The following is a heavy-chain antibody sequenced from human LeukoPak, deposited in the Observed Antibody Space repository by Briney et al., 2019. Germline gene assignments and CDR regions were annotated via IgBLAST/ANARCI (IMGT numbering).Heavy chain of an antibody. V-gene: IGHV1-2*02. CDR3: ARAGGSVWGRGSAGYYMDV. CDR2: INPNSGGT. D-gene: IGHD3-10*01. Sequence: ASVKVSCKASGYTFTSYYMHWVRQAPGQGLEWMGWINPNSGGTNYAQKFQGRVTITADESTSTAYMELSSLRSEDTAVYYCARAGGSVWGRGSAGYYMDVWGKGTTVTISS. CDR1: GYTFTSYY. J-gene: IGHJ6*03.